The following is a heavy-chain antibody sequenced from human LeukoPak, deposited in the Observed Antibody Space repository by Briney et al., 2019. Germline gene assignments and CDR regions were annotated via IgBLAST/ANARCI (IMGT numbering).Heavy chain of an antibody. D-gene: IGHD2-21*01. V-gene: IGHV5-51*01. J-gene: IGHJ4*02. CDR2: IYPGDSDT. CDR1: GYSFTIYW. Sequence: GESLKISCKGSGYSFTIYWIGWGRQMPGKGLEWMGNIYPGDSDTRYSQSFQGQVTISADKSISTAYLQWNSLKASDTAIYYCARHKGPSHCSPSVYWGQRTLVSVSS. CDR3: ARHKGPSHCSPSVY.